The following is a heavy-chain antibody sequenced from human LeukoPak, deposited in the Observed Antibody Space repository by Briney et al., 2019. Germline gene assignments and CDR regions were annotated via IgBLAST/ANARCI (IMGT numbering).Heavy chain of an antibody. V-gene: IGHV3-30-3*01. CDR1: GFAFNRYP. J-gene: IGHJ3*02. D-gene: IGHD5-12*01. CDR2: ISYDGSDK. Sequence: PGGSLRLSCAASGFAFNRYPMHWVRQAPGKGLEWVSVISYDGSDKYYADSVKGRFTISRDNLKNMLYVQMNSLRAEDTALYYCAREGYSGTEWSLGGYDIWGPGAMVTVSS. CDR3: AREGYSGTEWSLGGYDI.